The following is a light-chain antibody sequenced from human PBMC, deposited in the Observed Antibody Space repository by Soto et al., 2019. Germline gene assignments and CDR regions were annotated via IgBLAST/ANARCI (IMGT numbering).Light chain of an antibody. CDR1: QSVSNY. CDR2: DAS. V-gene: IGKV3-11*01. J-gene: IGKJ5*01. CDR3: QQRSNWRRIT. Sequence: EIVLTQSPATLSLSPGERATLSCRASQSVSNYLVWYQHKPGQAPRLLIYDASNRATGIPARFSGSGSGPDFTLTISSLEPEDFAVYYCQQRSNWRRITFGQGTRLEIK.